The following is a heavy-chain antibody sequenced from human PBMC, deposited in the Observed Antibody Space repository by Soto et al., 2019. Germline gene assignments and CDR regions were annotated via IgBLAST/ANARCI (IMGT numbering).Heavy chain of an antibody. D-gene: IGHD2-2*01. CDR1: GYSFTNYD. J-gene: IGHJ4*02. CDR3: ARYCSSTSCDHYFDY. CDR2: ISPYNGDT. V-gene: IGHV1-18*01. Sequence: ASVKVSCKASGYSFTNYDISWVRQAPGQGLEWMGWISPYNGDTNYAQKLQGRVTMTTDTSTSTAYMELRSLRSDDTAVYYCARYCSSTSCDHYFDYWGQGTLVTVSS.